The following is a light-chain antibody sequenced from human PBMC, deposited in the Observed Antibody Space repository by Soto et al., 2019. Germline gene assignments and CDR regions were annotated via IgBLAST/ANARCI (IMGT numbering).Light chain of an antibody. CDR1: QSVSAY. V-gene: IGKV3-11*01. J-gene: IGKJ4*01. CDR3: QQRVHWLT. Sequence: VVLTHSPASLSLSQGERATLSCRASQSVSAYLAWYQQKAGQAPRLLIYDVSNRAPGIPARFTVSGSGTDFTLTISSLEPEDSAVYYCQQRVHWLTFGGGTKVDIK. CDR2: DVS.